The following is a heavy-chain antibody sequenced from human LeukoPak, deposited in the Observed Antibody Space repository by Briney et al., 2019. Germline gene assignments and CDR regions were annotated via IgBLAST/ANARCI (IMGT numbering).Heavy chain of an antibody. V-gene: IGHV4-30-4*08. D-gene: IGHD6-6*01. CDR1: GGSISSGDYY. CDR2: INHSGST. J-gene: IGHJ4*02. Sequence: PSQTLSLTCTVSGGSISSGDYYWSWIRQPPGKGLEWIGEINHSGSTNYNPSLKSRVTISVDTSKNQFSLKLSSVTAADTAVYYCARGNPSIAARQPLDYWGQGTLVTVSS. CDR3: ARGNPSIAARQPLDY.